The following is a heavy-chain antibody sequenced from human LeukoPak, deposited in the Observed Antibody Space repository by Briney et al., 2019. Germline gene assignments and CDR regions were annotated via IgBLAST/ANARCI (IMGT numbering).Heavy chain of an antibody. J-gene: IGHJ4*02. D-gene: IGHD1-14*01. CDR3: ARAYRGYFDY. CDR1: GFTFSSYW. CDR2: IKQDGSEK. V-gene: IGHV3-7*01. Sequence: GGSLRLSCAASGFTFSSYWRSWVRQAPGKGLEWVANIKQDGSEKYYVDSVKGRFTISRDNAKNSLYLQMNSLRAEDTAVCYCARAYRGYFDYWGQGTLVTVSS.